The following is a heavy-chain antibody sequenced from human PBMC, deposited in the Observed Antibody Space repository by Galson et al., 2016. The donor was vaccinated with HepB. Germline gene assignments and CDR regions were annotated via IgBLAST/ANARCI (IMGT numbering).Heavy chain of an antibody. CDR2: ISGSGGRT. D-gene: IGHD3-10*01. CDR3: AKDGYLASGSALYGMDV. Sequence: SLRLSCAASGFRFSSYAVSWVRPAPGKGLEWVSGISGSGGRTYYADSVKGRFTISRDNSKNTVYLQMNSLRVEDTALYYCAKDGYLASGSALYGMDVWGQGTTVTVSS. V-gene: IGHV3-23*01. CDR1: GFRFSSYA. J-gene: IGHJ6*02.